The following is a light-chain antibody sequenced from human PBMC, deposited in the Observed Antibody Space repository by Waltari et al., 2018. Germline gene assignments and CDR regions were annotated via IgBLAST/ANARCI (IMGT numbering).Light chain of an antibody. CDR1: QYISNN. CDR2: GAS. V-gene: IGKV3-15*01. J-gene: IGKJ2*02. CDR3: QQYNTWAPST. Sequence: EIVMTQSPAALSVSPGGRATLPCRASQYISNNLAWYQHKPGQPPRLLISGASTRAAGVPARFSGSGSGTEFSLTISSLQSEDSAICLCQQYNTWAPSTFGQGTRLEIK.